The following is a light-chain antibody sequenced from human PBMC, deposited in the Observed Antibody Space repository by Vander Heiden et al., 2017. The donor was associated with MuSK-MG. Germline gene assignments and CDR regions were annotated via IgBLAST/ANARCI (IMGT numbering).Light chain of an antibody. J-gene: IGLJ2*01. CDR1: SGSIASNY. V-gene: IGLV6-57*02. Sequence: NFMLTQPHSVSESQGKLVTISCTGSSGSIASNYVQWYQQRPGSAPTTVIYEDNQRPSGVPDRFSGSIDSSSNSASLTISGLKTEDEADYYCQSYDSSNRGVFGGGTKLTVL. CDR2: EDN. CDR3: QSYDSSNRGV.